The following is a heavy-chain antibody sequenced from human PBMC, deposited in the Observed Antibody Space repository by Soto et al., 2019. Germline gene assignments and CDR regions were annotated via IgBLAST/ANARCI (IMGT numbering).Heavy chain of an antibody. J-gene: IGHJ4*02. D-gene: IGHD1-26*01. Sequence: ASVKLSCKASGYSFTSLDINWVRQTTGQGLEWMGWMQPSSGRTGYAQKFQGRVTMTRGTSINTAYMELSSLTSDDTAFYYCARGVTAGVDYWGEGTLVTVSS. V-gene: IGHV1-8*01. CDR1: GYSFTSLD. CDR2: MQPSSGRT. CDR3: ARGVTAGVDY.